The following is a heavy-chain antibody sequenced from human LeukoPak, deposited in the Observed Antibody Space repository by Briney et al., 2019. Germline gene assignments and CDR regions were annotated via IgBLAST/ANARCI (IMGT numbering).Heavy chain of an antibody. V-gene: IGHV3-30*18. D-gene: IGHD2-21*01. Sequence: GGSLRLSCAASGFTFSSHGMHWVRQAPGKGLEWVAVISYDGSNKYYADSVKGRFTISRDNSKSTLYLEVNTLRAEDTAVYYCAKDYSFYSHYYTMDFWGQGTTVTVSS. J-gene: IGHJ6*02. CDR3: AKDYSFYSHYYTMDF. CDR2: ISYDGSNK. CDR1: GFTFSSHG.